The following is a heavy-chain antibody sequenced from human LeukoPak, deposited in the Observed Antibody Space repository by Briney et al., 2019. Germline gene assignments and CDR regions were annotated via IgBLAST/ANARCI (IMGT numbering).Heavy chain of an antibody. CDR3: ARDYYGSGSTFDY. CDR1: GGSISSSNW. D-gene: IGHD3-10*01. CDR2: IYHSGST. Sequence: SGTLSLTCAVSGGSISSSNWWCWVRQPPGKGLEWIGEIYHSGSTNYNPSLKSRATISVDKSKNQFSLKLSSVTAADTAVYYCARDYYGSGSTFDYWGQGTLVTVSS. J-gene: IGHJ4*02. V-gene: IGHV4-4*02.